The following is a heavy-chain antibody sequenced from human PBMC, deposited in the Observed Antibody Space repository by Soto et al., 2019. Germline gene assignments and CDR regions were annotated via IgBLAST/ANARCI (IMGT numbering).Heavy chain of an antibody. V-gene: IGHV4-39*01. CDR1: GGSVSGSYYY. D-gene: IGHD1-1*01. J-gene: IGHJ4*02. CDR2: VFHTGFT. Sequence: SETLSLTCAVSGGSVSGSYYYWAWLRQSPGKGPEWIGSVFHTGFTSYNPSLESRVSVSVDTSKSQFSLRLSAVTASDTAVYYCATSQKGYNWNYFDHWGQGALVTVSS. CDR3: ATSQKGYNWNYFDH.